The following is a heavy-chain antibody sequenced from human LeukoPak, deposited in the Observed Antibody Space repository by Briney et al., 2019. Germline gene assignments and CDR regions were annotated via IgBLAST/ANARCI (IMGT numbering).Heavy chain of an antibody. CDR1: GFTFSSYA. Sequence: TGGSLRLSCAASGFTFSSYAMSWVRQAPGKGLEWVSAISGSGGSTYYADSVKGRFTISRDNAKNSLYLQMKSLRAEDTAVYYCARGGLGNFDWGQGTLVTVSS. CDR3: ARGGLGNFD. J-gene: IGHJ4*02. D-gene: IGHD4-23*01. V-gene: IGHV3-23*01. CDR2: ISGSGGST.